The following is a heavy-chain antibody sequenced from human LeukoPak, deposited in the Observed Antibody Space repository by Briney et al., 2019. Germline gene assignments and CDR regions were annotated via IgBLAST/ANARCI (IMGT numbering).Heavy chain of an antibody. V-gene: IGHV4-4*07. D-gene: IGHD3-22*01. CDR1: GGSISSYY. CDR3: AREIDYYDSSGYYPTFDY. J-gene: IGHJ4*02. CDR2: IYTSGST. Sequence: PSETLSLTCTVSGGSISSYYWSWIRQPAGKGLEWIGRIYTSGSTNYNPSLKSRVTMSVDTSKNQFSLKLSSVTAADTAVYYCAREIDYYDSSGYYPTFDYWGQGTLVTVSS.